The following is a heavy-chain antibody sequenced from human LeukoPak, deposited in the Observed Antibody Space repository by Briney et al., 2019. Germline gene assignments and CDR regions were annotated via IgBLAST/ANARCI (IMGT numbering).Heavy chain of an antibody. D-gene: IGHD3-10*01. CDR3: ARDLGTYYGSGSYYSPPPVVDY. V-gene: IGHV1-18*01. CDR2: ISTYNGDT. CDR1: GYTFTSYG. J-gene: IGHJ4*02. Sequence: ASVKVSCKASGYTFTSYGISWVRQAPGQGLEWMGWISTYNGDTNYAQKLQGRITMTTDTSTSTAYMELRSLRSDDTAVYYCARDLGTYYGSGSYYSPPPVVDYWGQGTLVTVSS.